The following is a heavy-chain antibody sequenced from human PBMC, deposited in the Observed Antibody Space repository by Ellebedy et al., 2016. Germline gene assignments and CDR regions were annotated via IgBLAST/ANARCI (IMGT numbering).Heavy chain of an antibody. CDR3: AREKGFGDLSD. CDR1: GFTFSGYA. J-gene: IGHJ4*02. Sequence: GESLKISCAASGFTFSGYAMHWVRQAPGKGLEWVAVISDDGDGNNKFHADSVKGRFTISRDNSKNTLYLQMNSLRAEDTAMYYCAREKGFGDLSDWGQGILVTVSS. D-gene: IGHD3-10*01. V-gene: IGHV3-30*04. CDR2: ISDDGDGNNK.